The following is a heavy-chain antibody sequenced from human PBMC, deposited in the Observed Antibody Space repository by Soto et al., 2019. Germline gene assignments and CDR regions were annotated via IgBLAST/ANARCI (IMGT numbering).Heavy chain of an antibody. V-gene: IGHV4-31*11. CDR3: ARGQIVMLN. D-gene: IGHD3-16*01. J-gene: IGHJ4*02. Sequence: LSLTCAVFGGSISSDTSYCSWIRQYPGRGLEWIGYISHNAVTWYNPPLQSRVNISIDKSANHFSLTLKSVTAADTAVYYCARGQIVMLNWGQGTMVTVSS. CDR2: ISHNAVT. CDR1: GGSISSDTSY.